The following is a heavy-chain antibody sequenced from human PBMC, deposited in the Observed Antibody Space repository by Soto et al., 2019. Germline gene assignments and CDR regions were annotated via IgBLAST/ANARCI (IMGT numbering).Heavy chain of an antibody. CDR2: ISGNGVST. J-gene: IGHJ4*02. V-gene: IGHV3-23*01. CDR3: AKVDYYDSSGYFLDY. D-gene: IGHD3-22*01. CDR1: GFTFSTYA. Sequence: GGSLRLSCAASGFTFSTYAMSWVRQAPGKGLEWVSAISGNGVSTFYADSVKGRFTISRDNSKNTLFLQINSLRAEDTALYYCAKVDYYDSSGYFLDYWGQGTLVTVSS.